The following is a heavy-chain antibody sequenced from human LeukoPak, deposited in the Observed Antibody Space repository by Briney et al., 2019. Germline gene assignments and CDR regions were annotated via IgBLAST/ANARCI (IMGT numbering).Heavy chain of an antibody. Sequence: GGSLRLSCAASGFTFSNHWMHWVRQAPGKGLVWVSRISGDGSSTSYADSVKGRFTISRDNAKNTLYLQMNSLRAEDTAVYYCARRVRSTGWYIFDFWGQGTLVTVPS. J-gene: IGHJ4*02. CDR3: ARRVRSTGWYIFDF. CDR1: GFTFSNHW. CDR2: ISGDGSST. V-gene: IGHV3-74*01. D-gene: IGHD6-19*01.